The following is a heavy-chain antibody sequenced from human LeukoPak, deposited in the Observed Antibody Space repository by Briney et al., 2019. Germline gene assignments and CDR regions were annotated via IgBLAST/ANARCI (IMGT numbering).Heavy chain of an antibody. D-gene: IGHD6-19*01. J-gene: IGHJ3*02. CDR3: ARDPFEEDSSGWYGAFDI. Sequence: GGSLRLSCAASGFTFSHYAMHWVRQAPGKGLEWVAVISYDGSNKYYADSVKGRFTISRDNSKNTLYLQMNSLRAEDTAVYYCARDPFEEDSSGWYGAFDIWGQGTMVTVSS. CDR1: GFTFSHYA. CDR2: ISYDGSNK. V-gene: IGHV3-30*04.